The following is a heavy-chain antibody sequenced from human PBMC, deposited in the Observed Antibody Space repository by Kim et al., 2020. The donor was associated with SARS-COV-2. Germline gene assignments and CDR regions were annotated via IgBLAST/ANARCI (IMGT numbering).Heavy chain of an antibody. CDR2: IIPIFGTA. CDR1: GGTFSSYA. CDR3: ARGNARYFDWAEYYYGMDV. J-gene: IGHJ6*02. D-gene: IGHD3-9*01. V-gene: IGHV1-69*13. Sequence: SVKVSCKASGGTFSSYAISWVRQAPGQGLEWMGGIIPIFGTANYAQKFQGRVTITADESTSTAYMELSSLRSEDTAVYYCARGNARYFDWAEYYYGMDVWGQGTTVTVSS.